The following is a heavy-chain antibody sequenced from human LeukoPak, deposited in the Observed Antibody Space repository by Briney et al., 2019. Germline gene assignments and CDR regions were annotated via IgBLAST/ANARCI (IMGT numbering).Heavy chain of an antibody. Sequence: SETLSLTCAVFGGSFSGYYWSWIRQSPEKGLEWIGEMGHTGATNYNPSLKSRVTVDTSKKQFSLNLRSVTAADTAVYYCARGLHYNILTGGMDVWGQGTTVIVSS. J-gene: IGHJ6*02. CDR2: MGHTGAT. CDR3: ARGLHYNILTGGMDV. CDR1: GGSFSGYY. D-gene: IGHD3-9*01. V-gene: IGHV4-34*01.